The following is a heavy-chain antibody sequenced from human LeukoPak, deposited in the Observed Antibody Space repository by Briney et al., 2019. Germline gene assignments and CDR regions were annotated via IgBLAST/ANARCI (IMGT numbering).Heavy chain of an antibody. D-gene: IGHD6-13*01. J-gene: IGHJ3*02. V-gene: IGHV4-59*08. CDR3: ARHDGIADAFDI. CDR2: ICYSGST. CDR1: GGSISSYY. Sequence: PSETLSLTCTVSGGSISSYYWSWIRQPPGKGLEWIGYICYSGSTNYNPSLKSRVTISVDTSKNQFSLKLSSVTAADTAVYYCARHDGIADAFDIWGQGTMVTVSS.